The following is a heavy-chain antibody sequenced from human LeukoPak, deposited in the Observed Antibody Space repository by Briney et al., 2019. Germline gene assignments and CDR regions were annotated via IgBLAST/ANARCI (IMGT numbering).Heavy chain of an antibody. Sequence: ASVKVSCKASGYTFTSYAMNWVRQAPGQGLEWMGWINTNTGNPTYAQGFTGRFVFSLDTSVSTAYLQISSLKAEDTAVYYCARDYYDILTGFPHFDYWGQETLVTVSS. V-gene: IGHV7-4-1*02. J-gene: IGHJ4*02. CDR1: GYTFTSYA. D-gene: IGHD3-9*01. CDR2: INTNTGNP. CDR3: ARDYYDILTGFPHFDY.